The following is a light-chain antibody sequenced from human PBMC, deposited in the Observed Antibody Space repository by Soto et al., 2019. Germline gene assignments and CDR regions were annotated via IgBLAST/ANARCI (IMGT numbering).Light chain of an antibody. V-gene: IGKV1-9*01. CDR1: QGISSY. J-gene: IGKJ4*01. CDR2: AAS. CDR3: QQLNSYPRVT. Sequence: DIQLTQSPSFLSASVGDRVTITCRASQGISSYLAWYQQKPGKAPKLLIYAASTLQSGVPSRFSGSGSGTAFTLTISSLPPEDFATYYGQQLNSYPRVTFGGGTKVEIK.